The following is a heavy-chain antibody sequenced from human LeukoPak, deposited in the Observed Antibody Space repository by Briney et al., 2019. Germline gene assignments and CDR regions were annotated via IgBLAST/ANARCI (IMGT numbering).Heavy chain of an antibody. CDR1: GFTFNTYT. CDR3: AEGGYYNLYY. D-gene: IGHD5-24*01. V-gene: IGHV3-48*01. J-gene: IGHJ4*02. CDR2: ISGSSGII. Sequence: GGSLRLSCAASGFTFNTYTMNWVRQAPGKGLEWVSYISGSSGIIDYADSVRGRFTISRDNAKNSLYLQMNSLRAEDTAVYYCAEGGYYNLYYWGQGTLVTVSS.